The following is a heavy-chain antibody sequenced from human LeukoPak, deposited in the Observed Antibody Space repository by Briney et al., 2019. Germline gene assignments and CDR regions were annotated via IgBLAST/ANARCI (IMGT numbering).Heavy chain of an antibody. CDR1: GGSFSGYY. D-gene: IGHD3-10*01. CDR2: INHSGST. J-gene: IGHJ4*02. CDR3: ARSPPRYGSGSYAFDY. Sequence: PSETLSLTCAVYGGSFSGYYWSWIRQPPGKGLEWIGEINHSGSTNYNPSLKSRVTISVDTSKNQFSLKLSSVTAADTAVYYCARSPPRYGSGSYAFDYWGQGTLVTVSS. V-gene: IGHV4-34*01.